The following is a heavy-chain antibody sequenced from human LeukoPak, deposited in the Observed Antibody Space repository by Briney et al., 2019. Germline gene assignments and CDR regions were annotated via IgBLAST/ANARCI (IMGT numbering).Heavy chain of an antibody. CDR3: ARSGYSSSWYVH. Sequence: PSETLSLTCAAYGGSFSGYYWGWIRQPPGKGLEWIGEINHSGSTNYNPSLKSRVTISVDTSKNQFSLKLSSVTAADTAVYYCARSGYSSSWYVHWGQGTLVTVSS. D-gene: IGHD6-13*01. J-gene: IGHJ4*02. V-gene: IGHV4-34*01. CDR1: GGSFSGYY. CDR2: INHSGST.